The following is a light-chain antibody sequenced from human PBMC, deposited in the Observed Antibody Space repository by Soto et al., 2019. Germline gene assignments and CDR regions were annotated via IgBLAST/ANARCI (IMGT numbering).Light chain of an antibody. Sequence: ENVLTQSPGTLSLSPGERATLSCRASQTVYNAYLAWYQQKPGQAPRLLIYGASSRATGIPDRFRGSGSGTDFTLTISRLEPEDFAVYYCQQYVSSPRTFGQGTKVDIK. CDR2: GAS. J-gene: IGKJ1*01. V-gene: IGKV3-20*01. CDR3: QQYVSSPRT. CDR1: QTVYNAY.